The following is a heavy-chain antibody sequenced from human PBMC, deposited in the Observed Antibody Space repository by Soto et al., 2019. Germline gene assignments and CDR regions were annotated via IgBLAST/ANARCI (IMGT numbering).Heavy chain of an antibody. CDR2: IEQDGSEK. D-gene: IGHD3-22*01. CDR3: ARFYYDSSGYLPSPYYYYYGMDV. Sequence: GALRLSCASSGFTFSSYWMSWVRQAPGKGLEWVANIEQDGSEKYYVDSVKGRFTISRDNAKNSLYLQMNSLRAEDTAVYYCARFYYDSSGYLPSPYYYYYGMDVWGQGTTVTVSS. J-gene: IGHJ6*02. V-gene: IGHV3-7*04. CDR1: GFTFSSYW.